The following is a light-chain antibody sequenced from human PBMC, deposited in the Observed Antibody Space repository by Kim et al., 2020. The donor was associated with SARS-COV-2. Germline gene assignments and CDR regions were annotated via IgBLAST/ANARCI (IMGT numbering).Light chain of an antibody. CDR2: SAS. J-gene: IGKJ2*01. CDR3: QRTYNAPYT. CDR1: HGISSS. V-gene: IGKV1-27*01. Sequence: DIQLTQSPSSLSVSVRDRVTTTCRMSHGISSSLSWCRQKPGKVPDLLIYSASNLQSGVPSRFSGSGSGTDFILTFTSLQPEDAATYYGQRTYNAPYTFGQGTKLEIK.